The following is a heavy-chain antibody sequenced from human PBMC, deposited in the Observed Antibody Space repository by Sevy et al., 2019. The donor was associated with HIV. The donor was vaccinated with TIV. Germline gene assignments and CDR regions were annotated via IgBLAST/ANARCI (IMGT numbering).Heavy chain of an antibody. Sequence: GGSLRLSCAASGFTFSSYAMHWVHQAPGKGLEWVAVISYDGSNKYYADSVKGRFTISRDNSKNTLYLQMNSLRAEDTAVYYCAREDAHYYYYYGMDVWGQGTTVTVSS. CDR1: GFTFSSYA. CDR3: AREDAHYYYYYGMDV. D-gene: IGHD2-8*01. J-gene: IGHJ6*02. V-gene: IGHV3-30*04. CDR2: ISYDGSNK.